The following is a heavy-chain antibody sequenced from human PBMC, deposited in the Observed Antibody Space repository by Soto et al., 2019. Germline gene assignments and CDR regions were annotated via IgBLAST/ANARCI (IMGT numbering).Heavy chain of an antibody. CDR1: GGSISSYY. J-gene: IGHJ6*02. V-gene: IGHV4-59*01. Sequence: TSETLSLTCTVSGGSISSYYWSWIRQPPGKGLEWIGYIYYSGSTNYNPSLKSRVTISVDTSKNQFSLKLSSVTAADTAVYYCARDTSSWYGRNYYYGMDVWGQGTTVTVSS. CDR3: ARDTSSWYGRNYYYGMDV. D-gene: IGHD6-13*01. CDR2: IYYSGST.